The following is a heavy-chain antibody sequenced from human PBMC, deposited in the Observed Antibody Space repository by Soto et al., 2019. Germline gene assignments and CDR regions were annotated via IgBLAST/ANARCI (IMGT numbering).Heavy chain of an antibody. CDR1: GFTVSSNY. Sequence: VQLVESGGGLIQPGGSLRLSCAASGFTVSSNYMSWVRQAPGKGLEWVSVIYSGGSTYYADSVKGRFTISRDNSKNTLYLQMNSLRAEDTAVYYCARDRVGYYYYYGMDVWGQGTTVTVSS. J-gene: IGHJ6*02. V-gene: IGHV3-53*01. CDR3: ARDRVGYYYYYGMDV. CDR2: IYSGGST. D-gene: IGHD3-10*01.